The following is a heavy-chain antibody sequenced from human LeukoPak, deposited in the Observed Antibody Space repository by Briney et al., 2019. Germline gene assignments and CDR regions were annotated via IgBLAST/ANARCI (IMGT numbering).Heavy chain of an antibody. CDR2: IYYSGST. CDR3: ARRRPSHYFDY. Sequence: PSETLSLTCTVSGGSISSSSYYWGWIRQPPGKGLEWIGSIYYSGSTYYNPSLKSRVTISVDTSKNQFSLKLSSVAAADTAVYYCARRRPSHYFDYWGQGTLVSLSS. V-gene: IGHV4-39*01. CDR1: GGSISSSSYY. J-gene: IGHJ4*02.